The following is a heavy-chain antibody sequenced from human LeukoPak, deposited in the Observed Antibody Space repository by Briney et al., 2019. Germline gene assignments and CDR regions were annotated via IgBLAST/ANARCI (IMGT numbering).Heavy chain of an antibody. V-gene: IGHV3-23*01. J-gene: IGHJ4*02. D-gene: IGHD3-3*01. CDR3: GKDLGDFWSGSTQGTSGY. CDR2: ISGSGGST. CDR1: GFTFSSYG. Sequence: GGSLRLSCTASGFTFSSYGMSWVRQAPGKGLEWVSAISGSGGSTYYADSVKGRFTISRDNSKNTLYLQMNSLRAEDTAVYYCGKDLGDFWSGSTQGTSGYWGQGTLVTVSS.